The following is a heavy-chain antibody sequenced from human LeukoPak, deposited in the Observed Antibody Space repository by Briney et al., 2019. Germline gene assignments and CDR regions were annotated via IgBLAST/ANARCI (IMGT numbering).Heavy chain of an antibody. CDR2: IYYSGST. D-gene: IGHD6-19*01. CDR1: GGSISSSSYY. CDR3: ARVYSSGWF. J-gene: IGHJ4*02. V-gene: IGHV4-39*07. Sequence: SETLSLTCTVSGGSISSSSYYWGWIRQPPGKGLEWIGSIYYSGSTYYNPSLKSRVTISVDTSKNQFSLKLSSVAAADTAVYYCARVYSSGWFWGQGTLVTVSS.